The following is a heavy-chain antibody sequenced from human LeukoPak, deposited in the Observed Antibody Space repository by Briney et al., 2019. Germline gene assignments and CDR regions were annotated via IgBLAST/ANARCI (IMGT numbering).Heavy chain of an antibody. CDR1: GFTFSDYY. CDR2: ISSSGSTI. Sequence: GGSLRLSCAASGFTFSDYYMSWIRQAPGEGLEWVSYISSSGSTIYYADSVKGRFTISRDNAKNSLYLQMNSLRAEDTAVYYCARAGDYVWGSYWIGRVDYWGQGTLVTVSS. D-gene: IGHD3-16*01. CDR3: ARAGDYVWGSYWIGRVDY. J-gene: IGHJ4*02. V-gene: IGHV3-11*04.